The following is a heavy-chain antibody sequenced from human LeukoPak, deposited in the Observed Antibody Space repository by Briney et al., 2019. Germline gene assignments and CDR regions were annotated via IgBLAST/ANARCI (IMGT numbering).Heavy chain of an antibody. D-gene: IGHD2-8*01. Sequence: PGGSLRLSCAASGFTVSSNYMSWVRRAPGRGLEWVSVIYSGGGTYYADSVKGRFTISRDNSKNTLYLQMNSLRAEDTAVYYCARLGVQSAGKYYFDYWGQGTLVTVSS. CDR2: IYSGGGT. CDR1: GFTVSSNY. J-gene: IGHJ4*02. CDR3: ARLGVQSAGKYYFDY. V-gene: IGHV3-66*04.